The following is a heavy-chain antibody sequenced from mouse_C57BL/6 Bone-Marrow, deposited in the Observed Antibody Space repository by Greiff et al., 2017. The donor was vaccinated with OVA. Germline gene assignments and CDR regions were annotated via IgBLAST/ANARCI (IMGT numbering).Heavy chain of an antibody. V-gene: IGHV1-64*01. CDR2: IHPNSGGT. D-gene: IGHD1-1*01. J-gene: IGHJ2*01. CDR1: GYTFTSYS. CDR3: VYGSSYVGLDD. Sequence: QVQLQQSGAELVKPGASVTLSCKASGYTFTSYSMHWVKQTPVHGLEWIGIIHPNSGGTDYNPKFNSKAILTVDKSSSTAYMQLSSLTSEDSAVYYCVYGSSYVGLDDWGQGTTLTVSA.